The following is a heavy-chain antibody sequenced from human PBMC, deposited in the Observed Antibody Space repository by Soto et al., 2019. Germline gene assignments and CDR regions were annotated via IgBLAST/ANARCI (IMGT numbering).Heavy chain of an antibody. J-gene: IGHJ4*02. Sequence: KTSETLSLTCAVYGGSFSGYYWSWIRQPPGKGLEWIGEINHSGSTNYNPSLKSRVTISVDTSKNQFSLKLSSVTAADTAVYYCARGGYFTYWGQGTLVTVSS. V-gene: IGHV4-34*01. CDR2: INHSGST. CDR1: GGSFSGYY. D-gene: IGHD6-25*01. CDR3: ARGGYFTY.